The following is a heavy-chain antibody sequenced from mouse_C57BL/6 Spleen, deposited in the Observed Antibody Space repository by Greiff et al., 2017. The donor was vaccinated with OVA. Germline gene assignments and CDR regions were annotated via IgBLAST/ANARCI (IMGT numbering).Heavy chain of an antibody. D-gene: IGHD1-1*01. V-gene: IGHV5-2*01. CDR3: ARHAIIYDGSRSWFAY. CDR2: INSDGGST. J-gene: IGHJ3*01. CDR1: EYEFPSHD. Sequence: EVHLVESGGGLVQPGESLKLSCESNEYEFPSHDMSWVRKTPEKRLELVAAINSDGGSTYYPDTMERRFIISRDNTKKTLYLQMSSLRSEDTALYYCARHAIIYDGSRSWFAYWGQGTLVTVSA.